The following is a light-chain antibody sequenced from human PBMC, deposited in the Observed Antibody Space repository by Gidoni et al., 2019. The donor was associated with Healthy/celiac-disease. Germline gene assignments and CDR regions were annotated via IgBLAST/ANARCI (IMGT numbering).Light chain of an antibody. Sequence: DIKMTQSPASLSASVGDRVTIACRASQGISNNLAWYQQNPGKVPKLLIYAASTLQTGVPSRFSGSGSGTDFTLTISSLQPEDVATYYCQKYNNSPFTFGPGTKVDIK. CDR3: QKYNNSPFT. CDR1: QGISNN. CDR2: AAS. V-gene: IGKV1-27*01. J-gene: IGKJ3*01.